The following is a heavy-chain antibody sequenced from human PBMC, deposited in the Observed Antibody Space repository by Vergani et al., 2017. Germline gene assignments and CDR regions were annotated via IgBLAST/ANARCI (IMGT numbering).Heavy chain of an antibody. V-gene: IGHV3-48*01. CDR3: STDSQVREVADLYYYYYYGMDV. D-gene: IGHD2-15*01. J-gene: IGHJ6*02. CDR2: ISSSSSTI. Sequence: EVQLVESGGGLVQPGGSLRLSCAASGFTFSRHSMNWVRQAPGKGLEWVSYISSSSSTIYYADSVKGRFTIARDNAKNSLYLQMNSLRAEDAAVYYCSTDSQVREVADLYYYYYYGMDVWGQGTTVTVSS. CDR1: GFTFSRHS.